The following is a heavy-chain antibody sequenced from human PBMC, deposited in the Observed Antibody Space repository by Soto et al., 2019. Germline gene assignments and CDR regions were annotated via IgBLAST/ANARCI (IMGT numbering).Heavy chain of an antibody. J-gene: IGHJ6*02. CDR3: ASTGPGIAAAGTGYYYGMDV. V-gene: IGHV4-39*01. CDR1: GGSISSSSYY. Sequence: QLQLQESGPGLVKPSETLSLTCTVSGGSISSSSYYWGWIRQPPGKGLEWIGSIYYSGSTYYNPSLKSRVTISVDTSKNQFSLKRSSVTAADTAVYYCASTGPGIAAAGTGYYYGMDVWGQGTTVTVSS. D-gene: IGHD6-13*01. CDR2: IYYSGST.